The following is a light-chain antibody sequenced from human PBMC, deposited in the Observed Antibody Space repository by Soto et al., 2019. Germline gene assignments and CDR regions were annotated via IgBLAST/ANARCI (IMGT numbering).Light chain of an antibody. V-gene: IGKV3-20*01. CDR2: GTS. CDR3: QQYGSSLFT. Sequence: EIVLTQSPATLSLSPGERATLSCRASQSVSSYLAWYQQKPGQAPRVLIYGTSIRASGVPERFSGGGSGTDFTLTITRREPEDFAVYDCQQYGSSLFTFGPGTKVDIK. CDR1: QSVSSY. J-gene: IGKJ3*01.